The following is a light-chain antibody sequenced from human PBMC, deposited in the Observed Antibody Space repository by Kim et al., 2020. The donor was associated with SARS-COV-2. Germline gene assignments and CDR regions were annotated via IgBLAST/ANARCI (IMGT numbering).Light chain of an antibody. Sequence: ASVGDRVTITCRASQSISSWLAWYQQKPGKAPKLLIYKASSLESGVPSRFSGSGSGTEFTLTISSLQPDDFATYYCQQYNSYPFTFGGGTKVEIK. J-gene: IGKJ4*01. CDR1: QSISSW. CDR2: KAS. CDR3: QQYNSYPFT. V-gene: IGKV1-5*03.